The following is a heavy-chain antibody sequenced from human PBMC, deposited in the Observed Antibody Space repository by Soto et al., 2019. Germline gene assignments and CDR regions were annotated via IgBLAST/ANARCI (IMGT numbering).Heavy chain of an antibody. D-gene: IGHD2-2*01. CDR2: ISGSGGST. V-gene: IGHV3-23*01. J-gene: IGHJ5*02. CDR1: GFTFSSYA. CDR3: AKGVGVVVQAAMSGGNWFDP. Sequence: GGSLRLSCAASGFTFSSYAMSWVRQAPGKGLEWVSAISGSGGSTYYADSVKGRFTISRENSKNTLYLQMNSLRAEDTAVYYCAKGVGVVVQAAMSGGNWFDPWGQGTLVTVSS.